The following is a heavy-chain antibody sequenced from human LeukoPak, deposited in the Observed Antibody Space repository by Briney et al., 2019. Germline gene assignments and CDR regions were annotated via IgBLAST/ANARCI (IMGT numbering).Heavy chain of an antibody. J-gene: IGHJ4*02. Sequence: PGGSLRLSCAASGFTFSSYSMNWVRQAPGKGLEWVSSINSSSSYIYYADSVKGRFTISRDNAKNSLYLQMNSLRAEDTAVYYCARAREAYYYDSSAQFSSAHWGQGTLVTVSS. V-gene: IGHV3-21*01. CDR1: GFTFSSYS. CDR2: INSSSSYI. CDR3: ARAREAYYYDSSAQFSSAH. D-gene: IGHD3-22*01.